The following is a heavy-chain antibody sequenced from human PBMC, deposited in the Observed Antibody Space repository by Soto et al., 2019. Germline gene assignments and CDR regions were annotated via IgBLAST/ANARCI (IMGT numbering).Heavy chain of an antibody. CDR2: ISSSGSTI. Sequence: EVQLVESGGGLVQPGGSLRLSCAASGFTFSSYEMNWVRQAPGKGLEWVSYISSSGSTIYYGDSVKGRFTISRDNAKNSLYLQMNSLRAEDTAVYYCARATVKMLGYYYGMDVWGQGTTVTVSS. CDR1: GFTFSSYE. V-gene: IGHV3-48*03. CDR3: ARATVKMLGYYYGMDV. J-gene: IGHJ6*02. D-gene: IGHD4-4*01.